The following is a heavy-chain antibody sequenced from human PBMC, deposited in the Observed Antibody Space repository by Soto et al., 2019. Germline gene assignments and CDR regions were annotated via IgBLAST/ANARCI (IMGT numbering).Heavy chain of an antibody. CDR2: IYNGGTT. D-gene: IGHD3-10*01. J-gene: IGHJ4*02. V-gene: IGHV4-30-4*01. CDR3: ASGLSSEKVDS. Sequence: QVQLQESGPGLVKPSQTLSLTCTVSGASISNNHYCWSWIRQSPGRGLEWIGHIYNGGTTYSNPSLNSRVTISVDTSNNKFSLKLNSVTGADTAVYYCASGLSSEKVDSWGQGTLVTVSS. CDR1: GASISNNHYC.